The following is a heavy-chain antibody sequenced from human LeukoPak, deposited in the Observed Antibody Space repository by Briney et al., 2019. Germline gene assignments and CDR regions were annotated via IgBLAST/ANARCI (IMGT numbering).Heavy chain of an antibody. CDR3: AKVTGNYGGNPGL. J-gene: IGHJ4*02. Sequence: PGGSLRLSCAASGFTFSSYGMHWVRQAPGKGLEWVAVISYDGSNKDYADSVKGRFTISRDNSKNTLYLQMNSLRAEDTAVYYCAKVTGNYGGNPGLWGQGTLVTVSS. V-gene: IGHV3-30*18. CDR2: ISYDGSNK. D-gene: IGHD4-23*01. CDR1: GFTFSSYG.